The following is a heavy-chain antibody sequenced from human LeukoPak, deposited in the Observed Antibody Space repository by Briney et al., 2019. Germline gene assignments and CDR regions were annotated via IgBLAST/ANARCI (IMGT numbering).Heavy chain of an antibody. CDR3: AKDPNFYYCMDV. Sequence: PGGSLRLSCAASGFTFSSHGMSWVRQAPGKGLEWVSTISGRRDSTSYADSVKGRFTISRDNSKNTLYLQMNSLRAEDTAVYYCAKDPNFYYCMDVWGKGTTVTISS. V-gene: IGHV3-23*01. CDR1: GFTFSSHG. J-gene: IGHJ6*03. CDR2: ISGRRDST.